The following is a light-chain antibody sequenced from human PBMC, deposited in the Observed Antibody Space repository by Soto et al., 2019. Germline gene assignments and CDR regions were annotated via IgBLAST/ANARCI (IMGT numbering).Light chain of an antibody. J-gene: IGKJ1*01. Sequence: EIVLTQSPGTLSLSPGERATPSCRASQSVSSSYLAWYQQKPGQAPRLVIFGASSRATGIPDRFSASGSGTDFTLPINNLEPEDFAVYYCQQYSQSPLTFGPGTKVDIK. V-gene: IGKV3-20*01. CDR1: QSVSSSY. CDR3: QQYSQSPLT. CDR2: GAS.